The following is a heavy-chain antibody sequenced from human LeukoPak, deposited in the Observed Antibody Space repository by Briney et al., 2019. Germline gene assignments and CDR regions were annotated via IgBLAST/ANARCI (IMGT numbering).Heavy chain of an antibody. CDR1: GFSLNKHW. V-gene: IGHV3-74*01. J-gene: IGHJ3*01. CDR3: ARPPDSLANAYDV. Sequence: GGSLRLSCTASGFSLNKHWMHWVRQAPGGGLVWVSRIDPDGVGSDSADSVRGRFTISRDNARNTLYLQMESLRAEDTAVYYCARPPDSLANAYDVWGQRTMVTVSS. D-gene: IGHD3-22*01. CDR2: IDPDGVGS.